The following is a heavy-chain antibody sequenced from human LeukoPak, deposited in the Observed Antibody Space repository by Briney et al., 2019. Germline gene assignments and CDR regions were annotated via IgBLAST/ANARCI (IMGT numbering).Heavy chain of an antibody. J-gene: IGHJ4*02. V-gene: IGHV3-66*01. CDR2: IYSGGST. CDR1: GFTVSSNY. CDR3: ARDQQGIATYPH. D-gene: IGHD2-15*01. Sequence: GGSLRLSCAASGFTVSSNYMSWVRQAPGKGLEWVSVIYSGGSTYYADSVKGRFTISGDNSKNTLYLQMNSLRAEDTAVYYCARDQQGIATYPHWGQGTLVTVSS.